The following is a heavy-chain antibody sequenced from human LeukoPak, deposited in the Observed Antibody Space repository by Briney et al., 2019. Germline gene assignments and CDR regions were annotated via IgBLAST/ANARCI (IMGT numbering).Heavy chain of an antibody. V-gene: IGHV4-4*07. D-gene: IGHD6-13*01. CDR3: ARLYTSSSYWYFDL. J-gene: IGHJ2*01. Sequence: SETLSLTCTVSGGSISSYYWSWIRQPAGKGLEWIGRIYTSGSTNYNPSLKSRVTMSVDTSKNQFSLKLSSVTAADTAIYYCARLYTSSSYWYFDLWGRGTLVTVSS. CDR2: IYTSGST. CDR1: GGSISSYY.